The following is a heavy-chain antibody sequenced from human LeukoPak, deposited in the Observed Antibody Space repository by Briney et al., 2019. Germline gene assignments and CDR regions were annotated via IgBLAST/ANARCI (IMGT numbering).Heavy chain of an antibody. V-gene: IGHV3-74*01. J-gene: IGHJ4*02. Sequence: PGGSLRLSCAASGFTFSSYWMHWVRQAPGKGLVWVSRINSDGSSTSYADSVKGRFTISRDNAKNTLYLQMNSLRAEDTAVYYCARGSITMIVVVNDYWGQGTLVTVSP. CDR3: ARGSITMIVVVNDY. D-gene: IGHD3-22*01. CDR1: GFTFSSYW. CDR2: INSDGSST.